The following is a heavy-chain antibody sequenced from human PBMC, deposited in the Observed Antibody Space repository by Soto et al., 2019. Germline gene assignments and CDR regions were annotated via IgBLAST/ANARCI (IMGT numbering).Heavy chain of an antibody. CDR3: ARDSGYSYGPLDY. J-gene: IGHJ4*02. CDR1: GFIFSIYA. D-gene: IGHD5-18*01. V-gene: IGHV3-64*04. Sequence: SLRLSCSGSGFIFSIYAIHWVRQAPGKGLEYVSFISIDGSRTHYADSVKGRFTISRVNAKNSLYLQMNSLRAEDTVVYYCARDSGYSYGPLDYWGQGTLVTVSS. CDR2: ISIDGSRT.